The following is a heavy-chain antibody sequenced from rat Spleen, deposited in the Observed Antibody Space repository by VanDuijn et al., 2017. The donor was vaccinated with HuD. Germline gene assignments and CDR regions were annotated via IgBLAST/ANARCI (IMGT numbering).Heavy chain of an antibody. CDR1: GFAFSDFF. V-gene: IGHV5-29*01. D-gene: IGHD1-6*01. CDR3: ASLMYTPDYLGVMDA. CDR2: ISYDGSST. J-gene: IGHJ4*01. Sequence: EVQLVESGGGLVQPGRSLKLSCAASGFAFSDFFMAWVRQAPAKGLEWVATISYDGSSTYYRDSVKGRFTISRDNAKSTLYLQMDSLRSEDTATYYCASLMYTPDYLGVMDAWGQGASVTVSS.